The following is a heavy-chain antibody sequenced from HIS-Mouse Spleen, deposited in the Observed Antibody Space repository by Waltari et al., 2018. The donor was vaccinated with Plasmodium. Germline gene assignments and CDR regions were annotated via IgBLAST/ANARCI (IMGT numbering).Heavy chain of an antibody. Sequence: EVQLLESGGGLVQPGGSLRLSCAASGFTFSSYAMSWVRQAPGKGLWWVSAIMGSGGSTYYADAVKGRFTISRDNSKNTLYLQMNSLRAEDTSVYYCAKDRSVVVPAASDYWGQGTLVTVSS. CDR2: IMGSGGST. J-gene: IGHJ4*02. D-gene: IGHD2-2*01. CDR3: AKDRSVVVPAASDY. V-gene: IGHV3-23*01. CDR1: GFTFSSYA.